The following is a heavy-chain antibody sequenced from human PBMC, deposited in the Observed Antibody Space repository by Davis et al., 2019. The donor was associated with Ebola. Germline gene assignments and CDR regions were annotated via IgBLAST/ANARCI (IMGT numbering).Heavy chain of an antibody. D-gene: IGHD2-2*01. J-gene: IGHJ6*02. V-gene: IGHV3-15*01. Sequence: GGSLRLSCAASGFTFSNAWMSWVRQAPGKGLEWVGRIKSKTDGGTTDYAAPVKGRFTISRDDSKNTLYLQMNSLKTEDTAVYYCARQLPYYSYGMDVWGQGTTVTVSS. CDR1: GFTFSNAW. CDR3: ARQLPYYSYGMDV. CDR2: IKSKTDGGTT.